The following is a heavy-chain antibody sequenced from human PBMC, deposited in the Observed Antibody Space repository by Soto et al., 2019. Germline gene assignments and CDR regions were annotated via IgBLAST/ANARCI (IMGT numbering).Heavy chain of an antibody. Sequence: QVHLVQSGVEVKTPGASVKVSCQASGYTFFTYDISWVRQAPGQGLEWMGWISTYSGDTKYAQKCHGRVTMTTDTSTTTAYLELRSLRSDDTAVYYCARHHGPTTSENWFDHWGQGTLVTVSS. J-gene: IGHJ5*02. D-gene: IGHD5-12*01. CDR3: ARHHGPTTSENWFDH. CDR1: GYTFFTYD. CDR2: ISTYSGDT. V-gene: IGHV1-18*01.